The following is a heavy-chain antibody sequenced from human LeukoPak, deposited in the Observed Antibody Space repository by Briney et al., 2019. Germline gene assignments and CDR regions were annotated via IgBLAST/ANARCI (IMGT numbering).Heavy chain of an antibody. Sequence: GGSLRLSCAASGFTFSSYNMNWVRQAPGKALEWVSSITSSGAYIFYADSVKGRFTISRDNAKDSLYLQMNSLGPEDTAVYYCARDPYSGNYGNYYYYYMDVWGKGTTVTISS. V-gene: IGHV3-21*01. D-gene: IGHD1-26*01. J-gene: IGHJ6*03. CDR1: GFTFSSYN. CDR2: ITSSGAYI. CDR3: ARDPYSGNYGNYYYYYMDV.